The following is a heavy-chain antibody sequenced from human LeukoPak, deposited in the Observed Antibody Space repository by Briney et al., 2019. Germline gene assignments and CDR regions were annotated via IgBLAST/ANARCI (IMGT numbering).Heavy chain of an antibody. CDR3: ASAVWFGELDPYYMDV. V-gene: IGHV3-23*01. CDR1: GFTFSSYG. J-gene: IGHJ6*03. Sequence: GGSLRLSCAASGFTFSSYGMSWVRQAPGKGLEWVSSIGGRGGSAYYADSVKGRFTISRDNAKNSLYLQMNSLRAEDTAVYYCASAVWFGELDPYYMDVWGKGTTVTISS. D-gene: IGHD3-10*01. CDR2: IGGRGGSA.